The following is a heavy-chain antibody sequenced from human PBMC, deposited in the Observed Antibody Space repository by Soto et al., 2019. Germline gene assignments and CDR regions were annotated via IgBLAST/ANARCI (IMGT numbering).Heavy chain of an antibody. CDR1: GGTFSSYT. CDR3: ARGGIAVAGTSDAFDI. J-gene: IGHJ3*02. Sequence: QVQLVQSGAEVKKPGSSVKVSCKASGGTFSSYTISWVRQAPGQGLEWMGRIIPILGIANYAQKFQGRVTITADKSTSTAYMELSSLRSEDTAVYYCARGGIAVAGTSDAFDIWGQGTMVTVSS. D-gene: IGHD6-19*01. V-gene: IGHV1-69*02. CDR2: IIPILGIA.